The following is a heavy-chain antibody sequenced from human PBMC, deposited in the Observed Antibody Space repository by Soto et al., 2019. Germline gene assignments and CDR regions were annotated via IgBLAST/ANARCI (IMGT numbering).Heavy chain of an antibody. CDR3: AREGGSGYYGPIY. Sequence: QVQLQESGPGLVKPSQTLSLTCSVSGGSLSSGGYFGSWIRQLSGKGLEWSGYIYHSGSTYYNPSLKSRLTISVDTSKNQFSLKLTSVTAADTAMYYCAREGGSGYYGPIYWGQGTLVTVSS. V-gene: IGHV4-31*03. D-gene: IGHD3-22*01. CDR2: IYHSGST. J-gene: IGHJ4*02. CDR1: GGSLSSGGYF.